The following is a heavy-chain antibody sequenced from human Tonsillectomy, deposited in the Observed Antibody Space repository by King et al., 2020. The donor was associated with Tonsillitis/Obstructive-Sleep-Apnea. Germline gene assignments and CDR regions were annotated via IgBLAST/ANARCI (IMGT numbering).Heavy chain of an antibody. V-gene: IGHV3-7*03. CDR1: GFTFTNYW. D-gene: IGHD6-19*01. CDR3: ASDEAVTPQY. CDR2: IKQDGSEK. J-gene: IGHJ4*02. Sequence: VQLVESGGGLVQPGGSLRLSCAASGFTFTNYWMTWVRQAPGKGLEWVANIKQDGSEKYYVESVKGRFTISRDNAKNSLYLQMNSLRAEDTAVYYCASDEAVTPQYRGQGTLVTVSS.